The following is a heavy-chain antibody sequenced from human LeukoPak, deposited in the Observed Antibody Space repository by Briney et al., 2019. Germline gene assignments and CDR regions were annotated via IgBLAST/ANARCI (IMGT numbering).Heavy chain of an antibody. D-gene: IGHD4-17*01. V-gene: IGHV4-4*07. CDR2: IYTSGST. J-gene: IGHJ3*02. CDR3: AREGDDYGDYVKAFDI. Sequence: SETLSLTCTVSGGSISSYYWSWIRQPAGKGLEWIGRIYTSGSTNYNPSLKSRVTISVDTSKNQFSLKLSSVTAAGTAVYYCAREGDDYGDYVKAFDIWGQGTMVTVSS. CDR1: GGSISSYY.